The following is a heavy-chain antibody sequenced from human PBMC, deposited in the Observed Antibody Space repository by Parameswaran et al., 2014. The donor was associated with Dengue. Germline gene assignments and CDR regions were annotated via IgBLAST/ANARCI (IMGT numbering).Heavy chain of an antibody. J-gene: IGHJ5*02. Sequence: WVRQAPGQGLEWMGWINPNSSGTKYAQKFQGRVTMTRDTSISTAYMELSRLRSDDTAVYYCALGGAVPAAPQVNWFDPWGQGTLVTVSS. CDR3: ALGGAVPAAPQVNWFDP. CDR2: INPNSSGT. V-gene: IGHV1-2*02. D-gene: IGHD2-2*01.